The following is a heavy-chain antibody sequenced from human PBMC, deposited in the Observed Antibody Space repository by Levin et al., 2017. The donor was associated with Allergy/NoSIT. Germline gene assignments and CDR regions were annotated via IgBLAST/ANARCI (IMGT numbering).Heavy chain of an antibody. V-gene: IGHV1-2*02. D-gene: IGHD3-3*01. CDR2: INPKNAVT. Sequence: GESLKISCKASGYTFTDYYIHWVRQAPGQRLEWMGRINPKNAVTDYAQNFQGRVTMTRDRSVSTVYMELNSLRPDDTAVYYCARRSEIDYWGQGILVTVSS. J-gene: IGHJ4*02. CDR1: GYTFTDYY. CDR3: ARRSEIDY.